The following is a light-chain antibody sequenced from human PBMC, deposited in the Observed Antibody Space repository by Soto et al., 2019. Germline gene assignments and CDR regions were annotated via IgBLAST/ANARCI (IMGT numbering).Light chain of an antibody. CDR3: QEYDTSYT. Sequence: EIVLTQFPDTLSLSPGERATLSCRASKTIGYNYLAWYQQRPGLAPTLLIYDASTRAPGISDRFSGSGSGTDFTLTSSRLEPGDFAVYYCQEYDTSYTFGPGTKLEI. V-gene: IGKV3-20*01. J-gene: IGKJ2*01. CDR1: KTIGYNY. CDR2: DAS.